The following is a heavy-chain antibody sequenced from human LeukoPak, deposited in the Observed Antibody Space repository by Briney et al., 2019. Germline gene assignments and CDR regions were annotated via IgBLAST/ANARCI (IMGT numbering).Heavy chain of an antibody. V-gene: IGHV4-61*08. Sequence: SETLSLTCTVSGGSISSGGYYRSWIRQPPGKGLEWIGYIYYSGSTNYNPSLKSRVTISVDTSKNQFSLKLSSVTAADTAMYYCARGNYDFWSGYYSILDYWGQGTLVTVSS. J-gene: IGHJ4*02. CDR3: ARGNYDFWSGYYSILDY. CDR1: GGSISSGGYY. CDR2: IYYSGST. D-gene: IGHD3-3*01.